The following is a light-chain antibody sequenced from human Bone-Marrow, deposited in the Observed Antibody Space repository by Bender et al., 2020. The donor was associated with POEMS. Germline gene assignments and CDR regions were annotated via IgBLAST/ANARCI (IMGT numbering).Light chain of an antibody. CDR2: DDS. V-gene: IGLV3-21*02. CDR3: QVWDSDSDLPWV. J-gene: IGLJ3*02. Sequence: SYELTQPPSVSVSPGQTATIPCGGNDIGSKGVHWYQQKPGQAPVLVVYDDSDRPSGIPERFSGSNSGNTATLTINRVEAGDEADYSCQVWDSDSDLPWVFGGGTKLTVL. CDR1: DIGSKG.